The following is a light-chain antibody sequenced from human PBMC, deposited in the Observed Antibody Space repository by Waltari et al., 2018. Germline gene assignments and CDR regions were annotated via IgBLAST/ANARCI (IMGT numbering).Light chain of an antibody. CDR3: AAWDASLSAVV. Sequence: QSVLTQPPSTSGTPGQRVTISCSGSSSNIGSSWVYWYQQLPGTTPKLLIYRNNQRPSGVPDRFSASKSGTSASLAISGLRSEDEADFYCAAWDASLSAVVLGGGTKLTVL. CDR1: SSNIGSSW. CDR2: RNN. J-gene: IGLJ2*01. V-gene: IGLV1-47*01.